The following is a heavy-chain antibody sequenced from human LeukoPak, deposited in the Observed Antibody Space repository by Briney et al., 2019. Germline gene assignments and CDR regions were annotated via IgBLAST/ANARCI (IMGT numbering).Heavy chain of an antibody. D-gene: IGHD5-18*01. CDR2: IIPMFHKT. J-gene: IGHJ3*02. V-gene: IGHV1-69*05. CDR3: AREGVTWIQLWKGGAFDI. Sequence: SVKVSCKASGGTFSGYLISWVRQAPGQGLEWMGRIIPMFHKTDYAQKFQGRVTIITDESTSTTYMELSSLRSEDTAVYYCAREGVTWIQLWKGGAFDIWGQGTMVTVSS. CDR1: GGTFSGYL.